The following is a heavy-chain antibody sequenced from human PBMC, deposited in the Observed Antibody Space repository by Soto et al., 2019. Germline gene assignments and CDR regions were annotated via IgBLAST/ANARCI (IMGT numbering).Heavy chain of an antibody. V-gene: IGHV4-34*01. Sequence: QVQLQQWGAGLLKPSETLSLTCAVYGGSFSGYYWSGIRQPPGKGLEWIGEINHSGSTNYNPSLKSRVTISVDTSKTQLSLKRSSVTAADTAVYYCARGGGIVVVVAATIEAFDIWGQGTMVTVSS. CDR1: GGSFSGYY. CDR3: ARGGGIVVVVAATIEAFDI. D-gene: IGHD2-15*01. J-gene: IGHJ3*02. CDR2: INHSGST.